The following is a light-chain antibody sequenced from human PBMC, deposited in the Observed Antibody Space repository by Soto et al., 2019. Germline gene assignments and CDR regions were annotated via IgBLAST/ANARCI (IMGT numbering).Light chain of an antibody. CDR3: QQYNIYLST. Sequence: DIQMTQSPSTLSASVGDRVTITCRASQSITNWLAWYQQKPGKAPTLLIYDASSLESGVPSRFSGSGSGTEFTLTISSLQPDDFATYYCQQYNIYLSTFGQGTKLEIK. CDR1: QSITNW. V-gene: IGKV1-5*01. J-gene: IGKJ2*01. CDR2: DAS.